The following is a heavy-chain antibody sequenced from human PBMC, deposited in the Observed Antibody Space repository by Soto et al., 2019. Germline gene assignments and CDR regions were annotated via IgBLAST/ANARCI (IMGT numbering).Heavy chain of an antibody. V-gene: IGHV4-59*02. CDR1: GDSVTSHY. D-gene: IGHD6-13*01. J-gene: IGHJ4*02. CDR2: MHYTGFS. Sequence: SETLSLTCSFSGDSVTSHYLTWIRQSPEKGLEWIGYMHYTGFSHYNPSLKSRLTISVDTAKNQFTLQLTSVTVADTALFYWAPSYGNAWYTYWGQGPQVTVPS. CDR3: APSYGNAWYTY.